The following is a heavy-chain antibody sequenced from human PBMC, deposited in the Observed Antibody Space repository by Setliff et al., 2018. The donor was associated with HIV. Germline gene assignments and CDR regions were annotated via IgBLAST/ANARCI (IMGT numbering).Heavy chain of an antibody. CDR1: GYNLTDYD. CDR2: MNPNNGNT. CDR3: AREGGYPGYAFLEWLDTELYYYYGMDV. J-gene: IGHJ6*02. Sequence: WASVKVSCKASGYNLTDYDINWVRQATGQGLEWMGWMNPNNGNTGYAEKFQGRVTMTRDTSISTAYMELSSLRSDDTAVYYCAREGGYPGYAFLEWLDTELYYYYGMDVWGQGTTVTVSS. V-gene: IGHV1-8*02. D-gene: IGHD3-3*02.